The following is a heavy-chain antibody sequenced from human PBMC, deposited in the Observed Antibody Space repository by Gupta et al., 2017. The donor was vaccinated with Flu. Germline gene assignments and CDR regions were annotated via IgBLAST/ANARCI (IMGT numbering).Heavy chain of an antibody. D-gene: IGHD2-15*01. Sequence: YDMHWVRQATGKGLEWVSAIGTAGDTYYPGSVKGRFTISRENAKNSLYLQMNSLRAGDTAVYYCARGIYCSGGSCYYFDYWGQGTLVTVSS. CDR3: ARGIYCSGGSCYYFDY. CDR2: IGTAGDT. V-gene: IGHV3-13*01. CDR1: YD. J-gene: IGHJ4*02.